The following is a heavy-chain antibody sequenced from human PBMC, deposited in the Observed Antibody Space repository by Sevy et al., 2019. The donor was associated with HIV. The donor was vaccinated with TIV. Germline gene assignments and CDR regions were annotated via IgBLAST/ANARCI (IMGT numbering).Heavy chain of an antibody. CDR2: LSFGCGRI. CDR3: AREGCTKPHDY. D-gene: IGHD2-8*01. V-gene: IGHV3-23*01. Sequence: GGSLIFSCVASGFNFNIYSFSWVRQAPGKGLEWVSTLSFGCGRINYADSVQGRFTISRDDSKKTLYLEMHSLRVEDTAVYYCAREGCTKPHDYWGQGTLVTVSS. CDR1: GFNFNIYS. J-gene: IGHJ4*02.